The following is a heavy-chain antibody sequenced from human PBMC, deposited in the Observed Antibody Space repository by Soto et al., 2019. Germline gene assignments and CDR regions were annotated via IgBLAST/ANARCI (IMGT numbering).Heavy chain of an antibody. Sequence: SVKVSCKASGGTFSSYAISWVRQAPGQGLEWMGGIIPIFGTANYAQKFQGRVTITADKSTSTAYMELSSLRSEDTAVYYCARALRFLEWPYYYYGMDVWGQGTTVTVSS. CDR2: IIPIFGTA. CDR3: ARALRFLEWPYYYYGMDV. V-gene: IGHV1-69*06. D-gene: IGHD3-3*01. CDR1: GGTFSSYA. J-gene: IGHJ6*02.